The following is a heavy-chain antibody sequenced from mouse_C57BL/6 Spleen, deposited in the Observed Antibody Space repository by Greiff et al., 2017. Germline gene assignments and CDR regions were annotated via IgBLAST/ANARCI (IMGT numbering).Heavy chain of an antibody. V-gene: IGHV14-3*01. J-gene: IGHJ1*03. CDR3: ARGDYGSSYSWYFDV. D-gene: IGHD1-1*01. CDR2: IDPANGNT. CDR1: GFNIKNTY. Sequence: QQSVAELVRPGASVKLSCTASGFNIKNTYMHWVKQRPEQGLEWIGRIDPANGNTKYAPKFQGKATITADTSSNTAYLQLRSLTSEDTAIYYCARGDYGSSYSWYFDVWGTGTTVTVSS.